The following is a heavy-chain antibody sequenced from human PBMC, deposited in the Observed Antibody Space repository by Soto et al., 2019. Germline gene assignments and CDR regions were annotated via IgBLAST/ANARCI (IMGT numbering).Heavy chain of an antibody. CDR2: IYPGDSDT. Sequence: PGESLKISCKGSGYSFTSYWIGWVRQMPGKGLERMGIIYPGDSDTRYSPSFQGQVTSSADKSISTAYLQWSSLKASDTSMYYCARQLYDSSGYHNYYYYYGMDVWGQGTTVTVSS. CDR1: GYSFTSYW. V-gene: IGHV5-51*01. D-gene: IGHD3-22*01. J-gene: IGHJ6*02. CDR3: ARQLYDSSGYHNYYYYYGMDV.